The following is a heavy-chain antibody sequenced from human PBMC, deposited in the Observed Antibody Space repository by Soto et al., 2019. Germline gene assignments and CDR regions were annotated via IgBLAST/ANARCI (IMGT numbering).Heavy chain of an antibody. Sequence: QVQLVESGGGVVQPGRSLRLSCAASGFTFSNYGMHWVRQAPGKGLEWVAVIWYDGSNKYYADSVKGRFTISRDNSKNTXXXXXXXXXXXXXXXXXXXXXXSSSTPFDYWGQGTLVTVSS. V-gene: IGHV3-33*01. J-gene: IGHJ4*02. CDR1: GFTFSNYG. CDR2: IWYDGSNK. D-gene: IGHD6-13*01. CDR3: XXXXSSSTPFDY.